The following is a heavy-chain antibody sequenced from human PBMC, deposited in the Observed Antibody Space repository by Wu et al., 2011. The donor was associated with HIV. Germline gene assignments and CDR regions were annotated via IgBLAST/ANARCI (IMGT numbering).Heavy chain of an antibody. CDR2: INPSTGGT. Sequence: QVQLVQSGAEVEKPGASVKVSCKASGYTFTDYYMHWVRQAPGQGLEWMGWINPSTGGTNYAQEFQGRVSMTTDTSISTAYMEMSRLRSDDTAVYYCATGPRFPMGRYFGSWGQGTQVTVSS. J-gene: IGHJ4*02. CDR1: GYTFTDYY. D-gene: IGHD3-10*01. V-gene: IGHV1-2*02. CDR3: ATGPRFPMGRYFGS.